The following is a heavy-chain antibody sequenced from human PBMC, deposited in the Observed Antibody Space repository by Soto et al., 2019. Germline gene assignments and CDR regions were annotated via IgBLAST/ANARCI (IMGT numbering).Heavy chain of an antibody. CDR2: IGSRTSDI. V-gene: IGHV3-21*01. J-gene: IGHJ3*02. D-gene: IGHD3-22*01. CDR3: VRDYYDTSGYPNTFDM. CDR1: GFTLSRHT. Sequence: GGSLRLSCAASGFTLSRHTMNWVRQAPGKGLEWVSFIGSRTSDIYYADPVKGRFTISRDNAKNSLYLDLTRLRAEDTAVYFCVRDYYDTSGYPNTFDMWGQGTMVTVSS.